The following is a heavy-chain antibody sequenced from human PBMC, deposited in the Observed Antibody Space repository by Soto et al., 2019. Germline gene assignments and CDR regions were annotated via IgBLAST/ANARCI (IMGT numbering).Heavy chain of an antibody. CDR1: GFTFSSYA. V-gene: IGHV3-23*01. CDR3: AKDFSLWSGYHYFDP. J-gene: IGHJ5*02. Sequence: SLRLSCAASGFTFSSYAMSWVLQSPVKGLEWVSAISGSGGSTYYADSVKGRFTISRDNSKNTLYLQMNSLRAEDTAVYYCAKDFSLWSGYHYFDPWGQGTLVTVSS. D-gene: IGHD3-3*01. CDR2: ISGSGGST.